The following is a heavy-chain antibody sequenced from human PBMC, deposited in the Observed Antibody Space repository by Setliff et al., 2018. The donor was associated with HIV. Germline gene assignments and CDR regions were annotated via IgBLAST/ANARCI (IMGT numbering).Heavy chain of an antibody. D-gene: IGHD2-15*01. J-gene: IGHJ6*03. CDR2: IIPILGVA. CDR3: GRVVQSPPHYSYYYMDV. CDR1: RRTYNSHT. Sequence: SVKVSCKASRRTYNSHTIHWVRQAPGQGLDWMGRIIPILGVANYVQRFQGKVTITADKSTSTAYMELTSLRFADTAMYSCGRVVQSPPHYSYYYMDVWGEGTMVTVS. V-gene: IGHV1-69*02.